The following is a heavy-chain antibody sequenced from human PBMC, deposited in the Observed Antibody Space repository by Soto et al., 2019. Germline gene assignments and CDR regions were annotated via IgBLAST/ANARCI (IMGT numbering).Heavy chain of an antibody. Sequence: SETLSLTCTVSGGTMNDYYWSWIRQPAGKGLEWIGRIFTSGNTNYNPSLRSRLTMSVDTSTNQVSLRLTSVTAADTAVYYCASGRLVSRYYGLDVWGQGTTVTVSS. CDR1: GGTMNDYY. D-gene: IGHD6-6*01. CDR3: ASGRLVSRYYGLDV. V-gene: IGHV4-4*07. J-gene: IGHJ6*02. CDR2: IFTSGNT.